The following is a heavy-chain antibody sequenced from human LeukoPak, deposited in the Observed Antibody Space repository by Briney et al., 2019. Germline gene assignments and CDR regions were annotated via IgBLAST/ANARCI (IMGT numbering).Heavy chain of an antibody. V-gene: IGHV3-23*01. CDR3: AKAAGSYHFDY. D-gene: IGHD1-26*01. CDR2: ISSSGGST. CDR1: RFPFSSYA. Sequence: PGGSLRLSCAASRFPFSSYAMSWVRQAPGKGLEWVSDISSSGGSTYYADSVKGRFTISRDNSKNTLPLQMNSLRAEDTAVYYCAKAAGSYHFDYWGQGTLVTVSS. J-gene: IGHJ4*02.